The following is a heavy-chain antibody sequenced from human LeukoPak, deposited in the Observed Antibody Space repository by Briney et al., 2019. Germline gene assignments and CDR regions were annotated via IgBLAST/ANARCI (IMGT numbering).Heavy chain of an antibody. D-gene: IGHD6-13*01. CDR2: IHREESSI. CDR1: GFTFSSSW. J-gene: IGHJ3*02. Sequence: PGGSLRLSCAGSGFTFSSSWIHWVRQAPGKGLVWVSRIHREESSISYADSVKGRFTISRDNAKNTLYLQMNSLRAEDTAVYYCTRGNLAAGGAFDIWGQGTVVTVSS. V-gene: IGHV3-74*01. CDR3: TRGNLAAGGAFDI.